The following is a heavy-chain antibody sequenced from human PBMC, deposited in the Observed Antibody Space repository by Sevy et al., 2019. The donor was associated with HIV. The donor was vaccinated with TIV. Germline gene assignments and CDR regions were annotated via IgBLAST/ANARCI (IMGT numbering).Heavy chain of an antibody. V-gene: IGHV3-23*01. J-gene: IGHJ3*02. CDR3: VKGGSIAAAGNDAFDI. CDR1: GFTFSNYG. Sequence: GGSLRLSCAASGFTFSNYGMNWVRQAPGKGLEWVSVIHNGGDTTHYADSVKGRFTISRDNSENTLYLQMNSLRAEDTAVYYCVKGGSIAAAGNDAFDIWGQGTMVTVSS. CDR2: IHNGGDTT. D-gene: IGHD6-13*01.